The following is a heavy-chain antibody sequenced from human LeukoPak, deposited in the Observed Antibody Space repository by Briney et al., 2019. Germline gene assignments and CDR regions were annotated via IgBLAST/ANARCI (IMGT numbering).Heavy chain of an antibody. CDR1: GFTFSSYW. CDR3: ARGRGSYDY. V-gene: IGHV3-7*01. J-gene: IGHJ4*02. D-gene: IGHD1-26*01. CDR2: IKQDGSEK. Sequence: GGALRLSCAASGFTFSSYWMSWVRQAPGKGLEWVANIKQDGSEKYYVDSAKGRFTISRDNAKNSLYLQMDSLRTEATAVYYCARGRGSYDYWGQGTLVTVSS.